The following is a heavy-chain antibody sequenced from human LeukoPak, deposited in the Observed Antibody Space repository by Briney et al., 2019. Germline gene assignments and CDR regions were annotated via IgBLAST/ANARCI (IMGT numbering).Heavy chain of an antibody. CDR2: IIPIFGTA. J-gene: IGHJ6*03. Sequence: ASVKVSCKASGGTFSSYAISWVRQAPGQGLEWMGGIIPIFGTANYAQKFQGRVTITADKSTSTAYMELSSLRSEDTAVYYCARTVAGKRSYYYYYYMDVWGKGTTVTVSS. V-gene: IGHV1-69*06. CDR3: ARTVAGKRSYYYYYYMDV. CDR1: GGTFSSYA. D-gene: IGHD6-19*01.